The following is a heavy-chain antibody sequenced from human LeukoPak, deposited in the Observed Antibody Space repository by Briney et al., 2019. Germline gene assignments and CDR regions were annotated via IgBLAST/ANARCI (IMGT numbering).Heavy chain of an antibody. Sequence: PSETLSLTCAVYGGSFSGYYWSWIRQPPGKGLEWIGEINHSGCTNYNPSLKSRVTISVDSYKKQFSLKLSSVTAADAAVYYCAREVAGRYFDLWGRGTLVTVSS. CDR3: AREVAGRYFDL. CDR1: GGSFSGYY. V-gene: IGHV4-34*01. D-gene: IGHD2-15*01. CDR2: INHSGCT. J-gene: IGHJ2*01.